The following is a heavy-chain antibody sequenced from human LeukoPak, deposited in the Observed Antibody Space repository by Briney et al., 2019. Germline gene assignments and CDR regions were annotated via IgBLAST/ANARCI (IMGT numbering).Heavy chain of an antibody. V-gene: IGHV3-74*01. CDR1: GFTSTTYW. CDR3: ARDAVDTANAV. J-gene: IGHJ6*02. CDR2: INSDGSIT. D-gene: IGHD5-18*01. Sequence: GGSLRLSCAASGFTSTTYWMHWVRQAPGKGLGWASHINSDGSITSYADTVKGRFTISRDNAKNTLYLQMNSLRAEDTAVYYCARDAVDTANAVWGQGTTVTVSS.